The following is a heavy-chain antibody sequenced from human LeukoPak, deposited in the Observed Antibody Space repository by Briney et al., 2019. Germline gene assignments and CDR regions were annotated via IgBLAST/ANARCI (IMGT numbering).Heavy chain of an antibody. CDR3: ARDDYYDRGGRAFDI. Sequence: LSLTCTVSGYPISSGYYWGWIRQAPGKGLEWVSVISASGGSTYYADSVKGHFTISRDNAKNSLYLQMNSLRAEDTAVYYCARDDYYDRGGRAFDIWGQGTMVTVSS. CDR2: ISASGGST. D-gene: IGHD3-22*01. V-gene: IGHV3-11*04. CDR1: GYPISSGYY. J-gene: IGHJ3*02.